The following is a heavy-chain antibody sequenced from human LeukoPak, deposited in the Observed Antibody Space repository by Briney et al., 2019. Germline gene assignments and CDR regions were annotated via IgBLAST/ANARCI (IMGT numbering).Heavy chain of an antibody. CDR2: INPNSGCT. CDR3: ARARRYYGVTEEALDY. J-gene: IGHJ4*02. D-gene: IGHD4-17*01. CDR1: GYTFTGYY. Sequence: GASVKVSCKASGYTFTGYYMHWVRQAPGQGLEWMGWINPNSGCTNYAQKFQGRVTMTRDTSISTPYMELSRLRSDDTAVYYCARARRYYGVTEEALDYWGQGTLVTVSS. V-gene: IGHV1-2*02.